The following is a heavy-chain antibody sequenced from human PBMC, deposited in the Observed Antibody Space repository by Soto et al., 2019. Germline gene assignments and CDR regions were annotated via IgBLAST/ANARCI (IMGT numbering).Heavy chain of an antibody. CDR3: ARTEMATDDPPVFDY. D-gene: IGHD5-12*01. V-gene: IGHV4-59*01. Sequence: SETLSLTCTVSGGSISSYYWSWIRQPPGKGLEWIGYIYYSGSTNYNPSLNSRVTISVDTSKNQFSLKLSSVTAADTAVYYCARTEMATDDPPVFDYWGQGTLVTVSS. CDR2: IYYSGST. CDR1: GGSISSYY. J-gene: IGHJ4*02.